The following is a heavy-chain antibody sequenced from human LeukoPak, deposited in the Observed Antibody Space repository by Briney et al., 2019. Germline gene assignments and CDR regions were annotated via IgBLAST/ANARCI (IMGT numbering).Heavy chain of an antibody. D-gene: IGHD2-15*01. CDR1: GFTFSSYA. CDR2: ISGSGGST. J-gene: IGHJ3*02. Sequence: PGGSLRLSCAASGFTFSSYAMSWVRQAPGKGLEWVSAISGSGGSTYYADSVKGRFTISRDNSKNTLYLQMNSLRADDTALYYCAKDRLTLDAFDTWGQGTMVTVSS. CDR3: AKDRLTLDAFDT. V-gene: IGHV3-23*01.